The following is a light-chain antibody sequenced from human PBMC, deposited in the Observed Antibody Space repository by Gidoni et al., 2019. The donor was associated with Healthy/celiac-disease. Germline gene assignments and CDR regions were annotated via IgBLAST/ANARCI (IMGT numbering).Light chain of an antibody. J-gene: IGLJ2*01. Sequence: QSALTQPASVSGSPGQSITISCTGTSSDVGSYNYVSWYQQHPGKAPKLMIYEVTTRPSGVSNRFSGSKSGNTASLTISGLQAEDEADYYCSSSSSSSTSVLFGGGTKLTVL. CDR1: SSDVGSYNY. V-gene: IGLV2-14*01. CDR3: SSSSSSSTSVL. CDR2: EVT.